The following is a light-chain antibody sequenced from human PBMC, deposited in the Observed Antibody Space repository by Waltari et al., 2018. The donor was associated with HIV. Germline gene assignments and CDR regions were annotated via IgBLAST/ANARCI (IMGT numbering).Light chain of an antibody. CDR1: QSVSSSY. CDR2: GAS. CDR3: QQYGSSPYT. V-gene: IGKV3-20*01. Sequence: EIVLTQSPGTLSLSPGERATLSCSASQSVSSSYLAWYQQKPCQAPRLLIYGASSRATGIPDSFSGSGSGTDFTLTISRLEPEDFAVYYCQQYGSSPYTFGQGTKLEIK. J-gene: IGKJ2*01.